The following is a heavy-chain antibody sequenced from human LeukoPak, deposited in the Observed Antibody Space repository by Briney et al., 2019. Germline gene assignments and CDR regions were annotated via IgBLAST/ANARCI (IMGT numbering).Heavy chain of an antibody. CDR2: ISGSGFTI. Sequence: GGSLRLSCAVSGFTLSNYSMNWVRQAPGKGLEWISYISGSGFTIHYADSVKGRFTISRDNAKNSLYLHMNSLRAEDTAVYYCARDYGGSSPFDYWGQGTLVTVSS. D-gene: IGHD4-23*01. V-gene: IGHV3-48*04. CDR1: GFTLSNYS. J-gene: IGHJ4*02. CDR3: ARDYGGSSPFDY.